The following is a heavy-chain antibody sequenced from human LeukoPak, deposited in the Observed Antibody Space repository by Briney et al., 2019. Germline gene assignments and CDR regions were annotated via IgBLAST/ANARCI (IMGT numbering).Heavy chain of an antibody. Sequence: SETLSLTCTVSGGSISSSSYYWGWIRQPPGKGLEWIGSIYYGGSTYYNPSLKSRVTISVDTSKNQFSLKLSSVTAADTAVYYCARLRGYLWFGELLRYFDYWGQGTLVTVSS. CDR2: IYYGGST. CDR1: GGSISSSSYY. J-gene: IGHJ4*02. D-gene: IGHD3-10*01. CDR3: ARLRGYLWFGELLRYFDY. V-gene: IGHV4-39*01.